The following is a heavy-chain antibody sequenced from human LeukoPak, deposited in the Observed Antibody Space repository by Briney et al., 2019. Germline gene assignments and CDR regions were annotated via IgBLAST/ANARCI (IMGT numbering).Heavy chain of an antibody. J-gene: IGHJ4*02. CDR1: GFTFSDYY. D-gene: IGHD4/OR15-4a*01. CDR3: ARDQDYGSFDY. CDR2: ISSSSTYI. V-gene: IGHV3-11*06. Sequence: GGSLRLSCAASGFTFSDYYMSWIRQAPGKGLEWVSSISSSSTYIYYADSVKGRFTISRDNAKNSLYLQMNSLRAEDTAVCYCARDQDYGSFDYWGQGTLVTVSS.